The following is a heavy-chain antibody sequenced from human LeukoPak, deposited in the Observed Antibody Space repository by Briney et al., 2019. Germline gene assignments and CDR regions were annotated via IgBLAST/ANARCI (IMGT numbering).Heavy chain of an antibody. V-gene: IGHV3-53*01. CDR1: GFTFSSYG. CDR2: IYSGGST. J-gene: IGHJ4*02. CDR3: AREASPGNYFDY. Sequence: GGSLRLSCAASGFTFSSYGMSWVRQAPGKRLEWVSVIYSGGSTYYADSVKGRFTISRDNSKNTLYLQMNSLRAEDTAVYYCAREASPGNYFDYWGQGTLVTVSS. D-gene: IGHD1-1*01.